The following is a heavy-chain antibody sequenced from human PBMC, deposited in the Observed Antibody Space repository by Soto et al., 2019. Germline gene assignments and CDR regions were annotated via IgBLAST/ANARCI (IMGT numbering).Heavy chain of an antibody. CDR3: ARGISVAGMVCRWFDP. D-gene: IGHD6-19*01. CDR1: GGSFSGYY. CDR2: INHSGST. J-gene: IGHJ5*02. V-gene: IGHV4-34*01. Sequence: QVQLQQWGAGLLKPSETLSLTCAVYGGSFSGYYWSWIRQPPGKGLEWIGEINHSGSTNYNPSLMSRVTISVDTSKNQFALKLSSGTAADTAVYYCARGISVAGMVCRWFDPWGQGTLVTVSS.